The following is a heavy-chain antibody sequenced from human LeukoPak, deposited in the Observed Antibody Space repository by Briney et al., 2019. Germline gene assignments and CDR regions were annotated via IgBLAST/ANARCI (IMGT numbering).Heavy chain of an antibody. D-gene: IGHD4-23*01. CDR3: ARGWLAETTVVTPYNY. CDR1: GFTFSNYA. CDR2: ISNSGAGT. V-gene: IGHV3-23*01. J-gene: IGHJ4*02. Sequence: GGSLRLSCAASGFTFSNYAMSWVRQAPGKGLEWVSTISNSGAGTYYADSVKGRFTISRDNSKDTLYLQMNSLRAEDTAVYYCARGWLAETTVVTPYNYWGQGTLVTVSS.